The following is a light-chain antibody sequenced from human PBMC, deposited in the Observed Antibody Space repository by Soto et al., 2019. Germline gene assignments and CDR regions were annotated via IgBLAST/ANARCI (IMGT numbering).Light chain of an antibody. Sequence: QAVLTQPPSVSGAPGQRVTISCPGSSSNIGAGYDVYWYQQLPGTAPKLLIYGNSNRPSGVPDRFSGSKSGTSASLAITGLQAEDEADYYCQSYDSSLSGSYVFGTGTKLTVL. CDR2: GNS. CDR3: QSYDSSLSGSYV. J-gene: IGLJ1*01. CDR1: SSNIGAGYD. V-gene: IGLV1-40*01.